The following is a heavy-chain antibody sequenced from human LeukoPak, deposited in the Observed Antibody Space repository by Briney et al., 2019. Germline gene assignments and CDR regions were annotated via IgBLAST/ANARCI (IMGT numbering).Heavy chain of an antibody. V-gene: IGHV1-69*01. CDR1: GGTFSSYA. D-gene: IGHD2-15*01. Sequence: SSVKVSCKASGGTFSSYAISWVRQAPGQGLEWMGGIIPIFGTANYAQKFQGRVTITADESTSTAYMELSSLRSEDTAVYYCARVQGSFPAXXDYWGQEPWSPSPQ. J-gene: IGHJ4*01. CDR3: ARVQGSFPAXXDY. CDR2: IIPIFGTA.